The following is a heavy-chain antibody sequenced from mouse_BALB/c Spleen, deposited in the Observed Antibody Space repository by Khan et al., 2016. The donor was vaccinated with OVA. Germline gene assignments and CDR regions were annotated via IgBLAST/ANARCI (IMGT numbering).Heavy chain of an antibody. J-gene: IGHJ3*01. CDR3: ARRGDDYGRGAWFVY. Sequence: QVQLKQSGPGLLQPSQSLSITCTVSGFSLNTYSIHWVRQSPGKGLEWLGVIWSAGSTDYNAAFMSRLSINKDNSQTPFFFKMNSLQSKETAIYYGARRGDDYGRGAWFVYWGQGTLVTVSA. CDR2: IWSAGST. D-gene: IGHD2-4*01. CDR1: GFSLNTYS. V-gene: IGHV2-2*02.